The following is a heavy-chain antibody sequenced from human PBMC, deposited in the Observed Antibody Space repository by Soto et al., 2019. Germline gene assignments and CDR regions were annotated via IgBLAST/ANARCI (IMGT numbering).Heavy chain of an antibody. CDR3: TTRPVPRYSSSWIKRKYYYYGMDV. Sequence: EGSLRHSCAASGFTFSNAWMNWVRQAPGKGLEWVGRIKSKTDGGTTDYAAPVKGRFTISRDESKNTLYLQMNSLKTEDTAVYYCTTRPVPRYSSSWIKRKYYYYGMDVWGQGTTVTVSS. CDR2: IKSKTDGGTT. V-gene: IGHV3-15*07. D-gene: IGHD6-13*01. J-gene: IGHJ6*02. CDR1: GFTFSNAW.